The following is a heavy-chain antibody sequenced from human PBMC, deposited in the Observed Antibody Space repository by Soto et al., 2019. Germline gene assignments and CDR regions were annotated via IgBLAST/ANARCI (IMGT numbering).Heavy chain of an antibody. J-gene: IGHJ6*02. Sequence: ASVKVSCKASGGTCSSYAISWVRQAPGQGLEWMGGIIPIFGTANYAQKFQGRVTITADKSTSTAYMELSSLRSEDTAVYYCARDHYYGSGRNYYGMDVWGQGTTVTSP. V-gene: IGHV1-69*06. D-gene: IGHD3-10*01. CDR1: GGTCSSYA. CDR3: ARDHYYGSGRNYYGMDV. CDR2: IIPIFGTA.